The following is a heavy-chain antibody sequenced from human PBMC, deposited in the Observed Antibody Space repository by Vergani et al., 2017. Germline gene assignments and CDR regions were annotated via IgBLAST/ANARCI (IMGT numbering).Heavy chain of an antibody. CDR2: IFPNGNG. Sequence: QVHLQESGPGVLKPSDTLSLTCTVSGGSMSDFYWTWIRQPAGRGLECIWRIFPNGNGNYNESLRSRLTMSIDTSTSQFSLTLSSVTAAETAVYYCASGNCGVHCPKYNWLAPWGRGILVTVSS. CDR1: GGSMSDFY. J-gene: IGHJ5*02. D-gene: IGHD2-21*01. V-gene: IGHV4-4*07. CDR3: ASGNCGVHCPKYNWLAP.